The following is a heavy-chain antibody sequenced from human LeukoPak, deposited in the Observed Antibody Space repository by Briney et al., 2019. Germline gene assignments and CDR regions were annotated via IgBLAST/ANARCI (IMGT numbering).Heavy chain of an antibody. J-gene: IGHJ4*02. V-gene: IGHV4-39*07. CDR2: IYYSGNT. D-gene: IGHD3-10*01. CDR3: ARSLVRDYFDY. Sequence: SETLSLTCTVSGGSISSRSYYWGWIRQPPGAGLEWIGSIYYSGNTYYNPSHKSRVTISVDTSKNQFSLKLSSVTAADTAVYYCARSLVRDYFDYWGQGTLVTVSS. CDR1: GGSISSRSYY.